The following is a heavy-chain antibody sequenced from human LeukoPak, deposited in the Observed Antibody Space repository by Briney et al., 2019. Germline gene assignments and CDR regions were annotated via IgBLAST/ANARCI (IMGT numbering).Heavy chain of an antibody. CDR3: ARSDYYY. CDR2: IKQDGSEK. D-gene: IGHD2/OR15-2a*01. Sequence: PGGSLRLSCAASEFTFSSYWMSWVRQAPGKGLEWVANIKQDGSEKYYVDSVKGRFTTSRDNARNSLYLQMNSLRAEDTAVYYCARSDYYYWGQGTLVTVSS. V-gene: IGHV3-7*03. J-gene: IGHJ4*02. CDR1: EFTFSSYW.